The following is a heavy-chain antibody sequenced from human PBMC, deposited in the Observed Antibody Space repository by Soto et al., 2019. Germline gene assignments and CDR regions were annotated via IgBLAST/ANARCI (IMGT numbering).Heavy chain of an antibody. V-gene: IGHV1-18*01. D-gene: IGHD3-10*01. CDR3: ARWGISMVRGVADN. J-gene: IGHJ4*02. CDR2: ISAYNGNT. CDR1: GYTFISYG. Sequence: QVQLVQSGAEVKKPGASVKVSCKASGYTFISYGISWVRQAPGQGLEWMGWISAYNGNTNYAQKIQGRVTMTTETTPIPAYMEQRSLRSDGTAGYYCARWGISMVRGVADNWGQGTLVTVSS.